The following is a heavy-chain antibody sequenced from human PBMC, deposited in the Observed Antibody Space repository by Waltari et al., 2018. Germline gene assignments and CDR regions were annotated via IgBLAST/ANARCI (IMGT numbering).Heavy chain of an antibody. CDR2: ISSSGDIT. CDR3: AREGSGFDP. CDR1: GFTLSTYN. J-gene: IGHJ5*02. Sequence: EVQLVESGGGLVQPGGSLRLSCAASGFTLSTYNFNWVRQAPGRGLKWVSFISSSGDITYYTDSVKGRFTISRDIAKNSLYLQMNSLRVEDTAVYYCAREGSGFDPWGQGTLVTVSS. V-gene: IGHV3-48*01.